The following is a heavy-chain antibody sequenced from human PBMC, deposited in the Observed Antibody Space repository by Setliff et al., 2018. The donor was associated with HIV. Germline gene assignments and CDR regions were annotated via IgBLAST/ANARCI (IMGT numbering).Heavy chain of an antibody. CDR3: ASEAWTSYRSSSGYYYYYMDV. V-gene: IGHV4-61*01. CDR2: IYYSGTT. Sequence: SETLSLTCTVSGDSVSSASYCWSWIRQPPGKGLEWIGYIYYSGTTKYNPSLKSRVTISVDTSKNQFSLKLSSVTAADTAVDYCASEAWTSYRSSSGYYYYYMDVWGKGTTVTVSS. CDR1: GDSVSSASYC. J-gene: IGHJ6*03. D-gene: IGHD6-6*01.